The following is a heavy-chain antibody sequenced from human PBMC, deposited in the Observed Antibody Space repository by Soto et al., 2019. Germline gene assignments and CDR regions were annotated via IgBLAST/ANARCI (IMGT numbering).Heavy chain of an antibody. Sequence: ASETLSLTCTVSGGSISSSSYYWGWIRQPPGKGLEWIGSIFYSGSTYYNPSLKSRVTISVDTSKNQFSLKLSSVTAADTAVYYCARVRGVFGYYGSGTQDVWGQGTTVTVSS. CDR3: ARVRGVFGYYGSGTQDV. CDR1: GGSISSSSYY. V-gene: IGHV4-39*07. J-gene: IGHJ6*02. CDR2: IFYSGST. D-gene: IGHD3-10*01.